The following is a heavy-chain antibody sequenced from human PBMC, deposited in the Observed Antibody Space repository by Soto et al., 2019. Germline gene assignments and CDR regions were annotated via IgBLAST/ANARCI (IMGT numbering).Heavy chain of an antibody. J-gene: IGHJ6*02. CDR2: IYYSGSS. CDR1: DSAVLSGSHY. Sequence: HSETLRQTGTVADSAVLSGSHYRRWIRQTPGKGLEWIGYIYYSGSSNDNPSLKSRVTISVDTSKNQFSLKLCSVTAADTAVYYCARHVTYSGSSLGFYYCYYGMDVWGQGTTVTVSS. V-gene: IGHV4-61*01. D-gene: IGHD1-26*01. CDR3: ARHVTYSGSSLGFYYCYYGMDV.